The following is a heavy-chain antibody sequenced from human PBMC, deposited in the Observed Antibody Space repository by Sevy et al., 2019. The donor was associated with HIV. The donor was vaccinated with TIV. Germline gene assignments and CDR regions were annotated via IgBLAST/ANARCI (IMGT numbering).Heavy chain of an antibody. Sequence: GGSLRLSCAASGFTFSSYSMNWVRQAPGKGLEWVSSISSSSSYRYYAVSVKGRFTISRDNAKTSLFLQMNSLRAEDTAVYYCARGYSNYLIDYWGQGTLVTVSS. V-gene: IGHV3-21*01. J-gene: IGHJ4*02. CDR3: ARGYSNYLIDY. CDR2: ISSSSSYR. CDR1: GFTFSSYS. D-gene: IGHD4-4*01.